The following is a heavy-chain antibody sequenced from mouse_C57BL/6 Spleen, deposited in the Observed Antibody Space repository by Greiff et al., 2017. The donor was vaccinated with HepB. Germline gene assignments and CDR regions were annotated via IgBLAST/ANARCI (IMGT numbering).Heavy chain of an antibody. J-gene: IGHJ2*01. CDR2: IDPSDSYT. CDR1: GYTFTSYW. V-gene: IGHV1-69*01. CDR3: ARYDYGVFDY. D-gene: IGHD2-4*01. Sequence: VQLQQSGAELVMPGASVKLSCKASGYTFTSYWMHWVKQRPGQGLEWIGEIDPSDSYTNYNQKFKGKSTLTVDKSSSTAYMQLSSLTSEDSAVYYCARYDYGVFDYWGQGTTLTVSS.